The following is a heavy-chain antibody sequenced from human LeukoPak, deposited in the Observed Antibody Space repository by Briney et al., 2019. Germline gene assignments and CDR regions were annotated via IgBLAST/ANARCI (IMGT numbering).Heavy chain of an antibody. D-gene: IGHD2-15*01. CDR3: ARRGSGSRGDFDY. CDR1: GGSISASSYY. J-gene: IGHJ4*02. Sequence: PSETLSLTCTVSGGSISASSYYWGWIRQPPGKGLEWIATIYYSGTTYYNPSLKSRVTISVDTSKNQFSLNLSSVTAADTAVYYCARRGSGSRGDFDYWGQGPLVTVSS. CDR2: IYYSGTT. V-gene: IGHV4-39*01.